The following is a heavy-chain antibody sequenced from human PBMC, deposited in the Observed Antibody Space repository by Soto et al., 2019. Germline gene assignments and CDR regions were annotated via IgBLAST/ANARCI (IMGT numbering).Heavy chain of an antibody. V-gene: IGHV5-51*01. Sequence: GESLKISCKGSGYSFTSYWIGWVRQMPGKGLEWMGIIYPGDSDTRYSPSFQGQVTISADKSISTAYLQWSSLKASDTAMYYCARHWGPYYDILTGYHNYYYGMDVWGQGTTVTVSS. CDR1: GYSFTSYW. CDR2: IYPGDSDT. J-gene: IGHJ6*02. D-gene: IGHD3-9*01. CDR3: ARHWGPYYDILTGYHNYYYGMDV.